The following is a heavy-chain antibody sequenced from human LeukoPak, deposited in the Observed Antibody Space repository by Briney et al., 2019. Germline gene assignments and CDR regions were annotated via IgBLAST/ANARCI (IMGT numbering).Heavy chain of an antibody. CDR2: IYYSGST. V-gene: IGHV4-59*01. CDR1: GGSISSYY. J-gene: IGHJ6*03. Sequence: SETLSLTCTVSGGSISSYYWSWIRQPPGKGLEWIGYIYYSGSTDYNPSLQSRVTISVDTSKHQSSLKLSSVTAADTAVYYCARVNSYYYMDVWGKGTTVTISS. CDR3: ARVNSYYYMDV.